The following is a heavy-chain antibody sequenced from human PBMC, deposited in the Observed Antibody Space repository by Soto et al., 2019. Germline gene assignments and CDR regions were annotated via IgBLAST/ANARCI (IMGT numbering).Heavy chain of an antibody. CDR3: ARASYDYVWGSYRYDY. CDR1: GGSFSGYY. J-gene: IGHJ4*02. D-gene: IGHD3-16*02. CDR2: INHSGST. V-gene: IGHV4-34*01. Sequence: SETLSLTCAVYGGSFSGYYWSWIRQPPGKGLEWIGEINHSGSTNYNPSLKSRVTISVDTSKNQFSLKLSSVTAADTAVYYCARASYDYVWGSYRYDYWGQGTLVTVSS.